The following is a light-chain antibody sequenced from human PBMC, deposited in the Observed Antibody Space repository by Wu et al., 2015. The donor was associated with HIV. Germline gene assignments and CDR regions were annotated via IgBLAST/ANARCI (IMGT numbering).Light chain of an antibody. Sequence: DIQMTQSPSSVSASVGDTVTITCRASQDVSNYLAWYQQKPGKVPKLLIYTASTLQSGVPSRFSGRGSGTDFALIISSLQPEDVATYYCQRYNSVPFTFGPGTKVDIK. CDR3: QRYNSVPFT. V-gene: IGKV1-27*01. CDR2: TAS. J-gene: IGKJ3*01. CDR1: QDVSNY.